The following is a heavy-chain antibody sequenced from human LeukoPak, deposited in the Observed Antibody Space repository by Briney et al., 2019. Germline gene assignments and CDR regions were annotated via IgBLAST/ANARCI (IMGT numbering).Heavy chain of an antibody. CDR1: GFTFSSYA. CDR3: ARVGRQLLWAAYWFDP. D-gene: IGHD2-2*01. J-gene: IGHJ5*02. V-gene: IGHV3-30-3*01. CDR2: ISYDGSNK. Sequence: PGRSLRLSCAASGFTFSSYAMHWVRQAPGKGLEWVAVISYDGSNKYYADSVKGRFTISRDNAKNSLYLQMNSLRAEDTAVYYCARVGRQLLWAAYWFDPWGQGTLVTVSS.